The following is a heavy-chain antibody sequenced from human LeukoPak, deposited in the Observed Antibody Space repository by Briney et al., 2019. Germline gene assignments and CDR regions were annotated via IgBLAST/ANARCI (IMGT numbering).Heavy chain of an antibody. V-gene: IGHV3-11*01. CDR2: ISSSGSTT. Sequence: PGGSLRLSCAASGFTFSDYYMSWIRQAPGKGLEWVSYISSSGSTTSYADSVKGRFTISRDNAKNSLYLQMNSLRAEDTAVYYCARVGYCSSTSCYTGDYNWFDPWGQGTLVTVSS. J-gene: IGHJ5*02. CDR3: ARVGYCSSTSCYTGDYNWFDP. CDR1: GFTFSDYY. D-gene: IGHD2-2*02.